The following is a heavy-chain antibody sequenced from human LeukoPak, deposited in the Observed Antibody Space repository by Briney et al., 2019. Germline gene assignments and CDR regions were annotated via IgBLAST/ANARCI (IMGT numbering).Heavy chain of an antibody. V-gene: IGHV1-18*01. CDR3: ARGYYDSSGYPYSRAYYFDY. CDR1: GYTFTSYG. J-gene: IGHJ4*02. Sequence: ASVKVSCKASGYTFTSYGISWVRQAPGQGLEWMGWISAYNGNTNYAQKLQGRVTMTTDTSTSTAYMELRSLRSDDTAVYYCARGYYDSSGYPYSRAYYFDYWGQGTLVTVSS. CDR2: ISAYNGNT. D-gene: IGHD3-22*01.